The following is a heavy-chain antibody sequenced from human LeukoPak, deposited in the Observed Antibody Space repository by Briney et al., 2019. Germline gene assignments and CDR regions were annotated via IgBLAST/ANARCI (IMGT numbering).Heavy chain of an antibody. CDR2: VIPIFGTA. Sequence: VASVKVSCKASGGTFSSYAISWVRQAPGQGLEWMGGVIPIFGTANYAQKFQGRVTITADESTSTAYMELSSLRSEDTAVYYCARVKRFRIAAAEESWGQGTLVSVSS. D-gene: IGHD6-13*01. J-gene: IGHJ4*02. CDR3: ARVKRFRIAAAEES. V-gene: IGHV1-69*13. CDR1: GGTFSSYA.